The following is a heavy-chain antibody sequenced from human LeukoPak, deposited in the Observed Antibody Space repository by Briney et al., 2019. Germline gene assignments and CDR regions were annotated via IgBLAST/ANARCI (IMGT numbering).Heavy chain of an antibody. J-gene: IGHJ6*02. CDR1: GHTFTGYY. CDR2: INPNSGGT. D-gene: IGHD6-19*01. Sequence: ASVKVSCKAAGHTFTGYYMHWVRQAPGQGLEWMGWINPNSGGTNYAQKFQGRVTMTRDTSISTAYMELSRLRSDDTAVYYCARDVAGAYYYYYGMDVWGQGTTVTVSS. V-gene: IGHV1-2*02. CDR3: ARDVAGAYYYYYGMDV.